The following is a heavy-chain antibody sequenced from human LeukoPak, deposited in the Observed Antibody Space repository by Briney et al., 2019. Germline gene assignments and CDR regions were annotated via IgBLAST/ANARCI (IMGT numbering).Heavy chain of an antibody. Sequence: PGGSLRLSCAASGFTFSSYGMHWVRQAPGKGLEWVAVFSYDGSSKNYADSVKGRFTISRDNSKNTLYLQMDSLRAEDTAVYYCARGMSGVTGYFDYWGQGTLVTVSS. V-gene: IGHV3-30*03. CDR3: ARGMSGVTGYFDY. CDR1: GFTFSSYG. D-gene: IGHD6-25*01. J-gene: IGHJ4*02. CDR2: FSYDGSSK.